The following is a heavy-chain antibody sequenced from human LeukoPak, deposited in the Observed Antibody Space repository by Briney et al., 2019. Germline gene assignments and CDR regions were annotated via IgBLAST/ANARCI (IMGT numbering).Heavy chain of an antibody. CDR1: GFTFSSYA. CDR3: AKGYCSGGSCYSYYYYGMDV. V-gene: IGHV3-23*01. Sequence: GGSLRLSCAASGFTFSSYAMSWVRQAPGKGLEWVSAISGSGGSTYYADSVKGRFTISRDNSKNTLYLQMNSLRAEDTAVYYCAKGYCSGGSCYSYYYYGMDVWGQGTTVTVS. CDR2: ISGSGGST. D-gene: IGHD2-15*01. J-gene: IGHJ6*02.